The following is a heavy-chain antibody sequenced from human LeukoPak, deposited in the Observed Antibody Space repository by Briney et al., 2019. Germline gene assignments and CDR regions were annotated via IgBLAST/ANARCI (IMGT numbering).Heavy chain of an antibody. CDR1: GYSISSGYY. J-gene: IGHJ5*02. CDR3: AREANCTATGFYNRFDP. V-gene: IGHV4-38-2*02. CDR2: VHHRGNT. Sequence: SETLSLTCTVSGYSISSGYYWGWVRPPPGEGLEWVGIVHHRGNTPYNPSLKSRVTLSFDTSKNQVSLRLSSVTAADPAVYFCAREANCTATGFYNRFDPWGQGTLVTVSS. D-gene: IGHD2-8*02.